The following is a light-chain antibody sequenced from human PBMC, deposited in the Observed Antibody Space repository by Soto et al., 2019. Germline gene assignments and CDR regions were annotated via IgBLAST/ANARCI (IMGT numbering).Light chain of an antibody. J-gene: IGKJ4*01. CDR1: QGANSA. Sequence: AIQLTQSPSSLSASVGDRATITCRASQGANSALAWYQHKPGRAPILLISDASSLKSGVPSRFSGSGSGTDFTLTISSLQPEDSATYFCQQFNSFPPTFGGGTKVEIK. CDR3: QQFNSFPPT. V-gene: IGKV1-13*02. CDR2: DAS.